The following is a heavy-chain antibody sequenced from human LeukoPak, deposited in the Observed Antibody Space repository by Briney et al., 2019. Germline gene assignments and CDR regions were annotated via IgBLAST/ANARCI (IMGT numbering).Heavy chain of an antibody. Sequence: PGGSLRLSCAASGFTFSSYAMHWVRQAPGKGLEWVAVISYDGSNKYYADSVKGRFTISRDNSENTPYLQMNSLRAEDTAVYYCARDQQLVNYYYGMDVWGQGTTVTVSS. D-gene: IGHD6-6*01. V-gene: IGHV3-30-3*01. J-gene: IGHJ6*02. CDR3: ARDQQLVNYYYGMDV. CDR2: ISYDGSNK. CDR1: GFTFSSYA.